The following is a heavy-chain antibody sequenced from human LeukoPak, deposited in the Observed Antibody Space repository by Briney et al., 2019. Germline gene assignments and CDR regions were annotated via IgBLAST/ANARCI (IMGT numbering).Heavy chain of an antibody. D-gene: IGHD5-12*01. J-gene: IGHJ4*02. CDR3: AREPTSGREPTSGRPLDY. Sequence: PSETLSLTCTVSGGSISGYFWSLIRQPAGKGLEWIGRIYSSGSNNYNPSLKSRVTMSLDTSKNHLSLNLSSVTAADTAVYYCAREPTSGREPTSGRPLDYWGQGTLVTVSS. CDR2: IYSSGSN. CDR1: GGSISGYF. V-gene: IGHV4-4*07.